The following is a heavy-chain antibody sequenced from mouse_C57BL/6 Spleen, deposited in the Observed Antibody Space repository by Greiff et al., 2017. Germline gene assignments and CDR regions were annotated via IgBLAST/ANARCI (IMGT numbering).Heavy chain of an antibody. CDR2: LYPGSGST. CDR1: GYTFTSYW. D-gene: IGHD3-2*02. J-gene: IGHJ2*01. V-gene: IGHV1-55*01. CDR3: ARGGDSSGYAY. Sequence: VQLQQPGAGLVKPGASVKMSCKASGYTFTSYWITWGKQRPGQGLEWIGDLYPGSGSTNYNEKFKSKATLTVDTSSSTTYMQLSSLTSEDSAVYYCARGGDSSGYAYWGQGTTLTVSS.